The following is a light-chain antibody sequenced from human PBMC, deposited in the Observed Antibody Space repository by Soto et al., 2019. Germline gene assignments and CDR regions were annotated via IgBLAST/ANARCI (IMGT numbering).Light chain of an antibody. CDR1: DSNIGSTA. Sequence: QSVLTQPPSVSATPGQGVILSCSGGDSNIGSTAVNWYQQLPGTAPRLLIYSSNQRPSGVPDRISGSKSGTAASLAISGLQSEDEADYYCAAWEDDLHVWLFGGGTKLTVL. CDR3: AAWEDDLHVWL. V-gene: IGLV1-44*01. CDR2: SSN. J-gene: IGLJ3*02.